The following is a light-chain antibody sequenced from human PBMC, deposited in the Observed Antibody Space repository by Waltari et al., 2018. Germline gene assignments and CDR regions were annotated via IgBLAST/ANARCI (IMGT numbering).Light chain of an antibody. CDR2: GGS. V-gene: IGKV3-20*01. CDR3: QQYESSVMYT. J-gene: IGKJ2*01. CDR1: QSLSGAW. Sequence: VLTQSPGTLSLSPGERATLSCRASQSLSGAWLLWYQQKSGQAPRLLIYGGSSRAAGIPDRFSGSGSGTDFTLTISRLEPEDSAVYYCQQYESSVMYTFGQGTKVEIK.